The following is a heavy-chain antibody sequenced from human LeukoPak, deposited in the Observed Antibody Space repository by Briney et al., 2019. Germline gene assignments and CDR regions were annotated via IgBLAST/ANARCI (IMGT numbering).Heavy chain of an antibody. CDR2: ISSTSRFI. D-gene: IGHD4-23*01. CDR3: AREGDYGGNSAFDY. Sequence: GGSLRLSCAASGFNFNKDAISWVRQAPGKGLEWLSSISSTSRFIYYAASVKGRFTISRDNAKNSLYLQMNSLRAEDTAVYYCAREGDYGGNSAFDYWGQGTLVTVSS. CDR1: GFNFNKDA. J-gene: IGHJ4*02. V-gene: IGHV3-21*01.